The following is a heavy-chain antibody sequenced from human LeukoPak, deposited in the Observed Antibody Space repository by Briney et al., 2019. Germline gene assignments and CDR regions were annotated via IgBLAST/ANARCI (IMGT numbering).Heavy chain of an antibody. CDR1: GGSISSSSYY. D-gene: IGHD1-14*01. CDR3: ATSRPPTTPFDH. Sequence: MPSETLSLTCSVSGGSISSSSYYWNWIRQPPGKRLEWIGNIYSNGNIHSYNPFLKSRVTISLDTSKNQFSLKMRSVTAADTAVYYCATSRPPTTPFDHWGQGVLVAVSS. CDR2: IYSNGNIH. J-gene: IGHJ4*02. V-gene: IGHV4-39*07.